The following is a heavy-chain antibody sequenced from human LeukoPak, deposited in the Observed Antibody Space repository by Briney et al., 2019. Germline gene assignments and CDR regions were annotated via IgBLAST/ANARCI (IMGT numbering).Heavy chain of an antibody. V-gene: IGHV3-66*01. J-gene: IGHJ6*02. Sequence: GGSLRLSCAASGFTVSSNYMSWVRRAPGKGLEWVSVIYSGGSTYYADSVKGRFTISRDNSKNTLYLQMNSLRAEDTAVYYCARDLGIAARPYYYYGMDVWGQGTTVTVSS. D-gene: IGHD6-6*01. CDR3: ARDLGIAARPYYYYGMDV. CDR1: GFTVSSNY. CDR2: IYSGGST.